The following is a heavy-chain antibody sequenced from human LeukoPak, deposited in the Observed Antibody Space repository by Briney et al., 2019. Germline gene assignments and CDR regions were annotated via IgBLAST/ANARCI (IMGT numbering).Heavy chain of an antibody. CDR3: ARLYTTLTRFIWGRFDP. J-gene: IGHJ5*02. CDR1: GYTFTNSW. V-gene: IGHV5-51*01. Sequence: GESLKISFRGSGYTFTNSWIGWVRQIPGKGLEWMGIIYPGDSHTRYSPSFQGQVTISADKSISTAYLQWSSLKASDTATYYCARLYTTLTRFIWGRFDPWGQGTLVTVSS. CDR2: IYPGDSHT. D-gene: IGHD3-16*01.